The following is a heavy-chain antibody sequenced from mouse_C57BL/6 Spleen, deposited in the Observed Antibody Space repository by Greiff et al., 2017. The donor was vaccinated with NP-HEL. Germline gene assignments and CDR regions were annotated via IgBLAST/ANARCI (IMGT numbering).Heavy chain of an antibody. CDR3: ARGYYGSLYAMDY. V-gene: IGHV2-2*01. CDR1: GFSLTSYG. D-gene: IGHD1-1*01. J-gene: IGHJ4*01. CDR2: IWSGGSK. Sequence: VQLQQSGPGLVQPSQSLSITCTVSGFSLTSYGVHWVRQSPGKGLEWLGVIWSGGSKDYNAAFISRLSISKDNSKSQIFFKMNSLQADVTSIYYCARGYYGSLYAMDYWGQGTSVTVSS.